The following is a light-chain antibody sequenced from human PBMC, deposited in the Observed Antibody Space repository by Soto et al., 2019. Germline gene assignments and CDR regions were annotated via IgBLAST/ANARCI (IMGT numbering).Light chain of an antibody. V-gene: IGLV1-40*01. Sequence: QSVLTQPPSVSGAPGQRVTISCTGSSSNIGAGYDVHWYQQLPGTAPKLLIYGNNNRPARVPDRFSGSKSGTSASXAITGLQAEDEADYYCQSYDSSLSGWVFGGGTKLTVL. CDR1: SSNIGAGYD. J-gene: IGLJ3*02. CDR3: QSYDSSLSGWV. CDR2: GNN.